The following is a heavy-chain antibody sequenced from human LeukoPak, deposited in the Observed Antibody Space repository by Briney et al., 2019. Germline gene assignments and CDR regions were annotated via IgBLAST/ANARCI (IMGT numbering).Heavy chain of an antibody. CDR3: ARDNHMVRGVIITSDYYYYMDV. Sequence: ASVKVSCKASGYTFTSYDINWVRQATGQGLEWMGWMNPNSGNTGYAQKFQGRVTMTRNTSISTAYMELSSLRSKDTAVYYCARDNHMVRGVIITSDYYYYMDVWGKGTTVTVSS. V-gene: IGHV1-8*01. CDR1: GYTFTSYD. D-gene: IGHD3-10*01. J-gene: IGHJ6*03. CDR2: MNPNSGNT.